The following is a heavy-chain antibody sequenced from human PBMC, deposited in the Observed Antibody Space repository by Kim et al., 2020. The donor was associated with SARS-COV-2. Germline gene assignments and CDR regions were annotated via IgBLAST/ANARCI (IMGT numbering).Heavy chain of an antibody. V-gene: IGHV3-9*01. CDR2: ISWNSGSI. J-gene: IGHJ6*02. Sequence: GGSLRLSCAASGFTFDDYAMHWVRQAPGKGLEWVSGISWNSGSIGYADSVKGRFTISRDNAKNSLYLQMNSLRAEDTALYYCAKDGGVVVAATQHYYYYYGMDVWGQGTTVTVSS. CDR1: GFTFDDYA. CDR3: AKDGGVVVAATQHYYYYYGMDV. D-gene: IGHD2-15*01.